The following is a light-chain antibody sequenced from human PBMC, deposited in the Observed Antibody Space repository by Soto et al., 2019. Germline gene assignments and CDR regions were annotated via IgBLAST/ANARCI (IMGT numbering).Light chain of an antibody. CDR1: NIGSKR. J-gene: IGLJ1*01. CDR2: YDS. Sequence: SYELTQPPSVSVAPEKTARLTCGGDNIGSKRVHWYRQKPGQAPVLVIYYDSDRPSGIPERFSGSNSGNTATLTINRVEAVDEADYYCQVWDITTAHFVFGTGTKLTVL. V-gene: IGLV3-21*04. CDR3: QVWDITTAHFV.